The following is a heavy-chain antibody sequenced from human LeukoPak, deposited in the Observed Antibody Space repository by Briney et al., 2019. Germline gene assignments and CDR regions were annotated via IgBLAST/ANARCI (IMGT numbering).Heavy chain of an antibody. Sequence: SETLSLTCTVSGGSISSSSYFWGWIRQPPGRGLQWIGTIYYSGSTYYNPSPKSRVTISISTSRNQFSLKLNSLTAADMAVYYCARSFAPRRSGAFDIWGQGAMVTVSS. V-gene: IGHV4-39*01. CDR2: IYYSGST. J-gene: IGHJ3*02. CDR3: ARSFAPRRSGAFDI. CDR1: GGSISSSSYF. D-gene: IGHD1-26*01.